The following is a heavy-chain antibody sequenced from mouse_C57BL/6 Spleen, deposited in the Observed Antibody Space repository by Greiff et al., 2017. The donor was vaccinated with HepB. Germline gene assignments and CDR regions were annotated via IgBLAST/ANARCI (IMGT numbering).Heavy chain of an antibody. CDR3: ARASYDGYYDY. J-gene: IGHJ2*01. V-gene: IGHV5-16*01. D-gene: IGHD2-3*01. Sequence: EVNVVESEGGLVQPGSSMKLSCTASGFTFSDYYMAWVRQVPEKGLEWVANINYDGSSTYYLDSLKSRFIISRDNAKNILYLQMSSLKSEDTATYYCARASYDGYYDYWGQGTTLTVSS. CDR1: GFTFSDYY. CDR2: INYDGSST.